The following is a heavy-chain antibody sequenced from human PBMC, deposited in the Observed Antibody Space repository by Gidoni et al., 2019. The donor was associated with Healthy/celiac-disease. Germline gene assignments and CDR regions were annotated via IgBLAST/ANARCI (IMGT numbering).Heavy chain of an antibody. Sequence: EVQLLESGGGLVQPGGSLRLSCAASGFPFSSYAMSWVRQAPGKGLEWVSAISGSGGSTYYADSVKGRFTISRDNSKNTLYLQMNSLRAEDTAVYYCAKAPRYSSSWYLIDYWGQGTLVTVSS. CDR2: ISGSGGST. J-gene: IGHJ4*02. V-gene: IGHV3-23*01. CDR1: GFPFSSYA. CDR3: AKAPRYSSSWYLIDY. D-gene: IGHD6-13*01.